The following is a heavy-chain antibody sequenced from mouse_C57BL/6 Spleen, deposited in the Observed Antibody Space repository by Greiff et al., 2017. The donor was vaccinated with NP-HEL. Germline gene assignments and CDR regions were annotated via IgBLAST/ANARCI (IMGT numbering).Heavy chain of an antibody. Sequence: QVQLKQPGAELVRPGTSVKLSCKASGYTFTSYWMHWVKQRPGQGLEWIGVIDPSDSYTNYNQKFKGKATLTVDTSSSTAYMQLSSLTSEDSAVYYCARQAYYYGFAYWGQGTLVTVSA. D-gene: IGHD1-1*01. J-gene: IGHJ3*01. CDR3: ARQAYYYGFAY. V-gene: IGHV1-59*01. CDR1: GYTFTSYW. CDR2: IDPSDSYT.